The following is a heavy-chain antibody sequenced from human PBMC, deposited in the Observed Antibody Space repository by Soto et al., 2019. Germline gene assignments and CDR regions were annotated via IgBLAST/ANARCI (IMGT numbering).Heavy chain of an antibody. CDR1: GFTFSDSW. Sequence: EMQLVEFGGDLVQPGGSLRLSCAASGFTFSDSWMNWVRQAPGKGLEWVANINQGGSETYYVDSVKGRFTISRDNTKNSLYLQMNSLRADDTAVYYCAGPEGDLEPLTRWGQGTLVTVSS. CDR2: INQGGSET. J-gene: IGHJ4*02. V-gene: IGHV3-7*05. D-gene: IGHD1-1*01. CDR3: AGPEGDLEPLTR.